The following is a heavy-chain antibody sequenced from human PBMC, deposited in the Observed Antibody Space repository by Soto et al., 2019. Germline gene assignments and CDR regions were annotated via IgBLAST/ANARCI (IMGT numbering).Heavy chain of an antibody. CDR2: ISSSSRTI. Sequence: GGSLRLSYAASGFTFSDKSMNWVRQAPGKGLEWVSYISSSSRTIYYADSVKGRFTISRDNAKNSLYLQMNSLRDDDTAIYYCVRNFGSWGQGTLVTVSS. CDR3: VRNFGS. CDR1: GFTFSDKS. V-gene: IGHV3-48*02. J-gene: IGHJ4*02.